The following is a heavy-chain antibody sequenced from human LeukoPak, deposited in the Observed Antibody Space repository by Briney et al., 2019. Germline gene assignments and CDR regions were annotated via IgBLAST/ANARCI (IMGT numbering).Heavy chain of an antibody. D-gene: IGHD3-10*01. J-gene: IGHJ3*02. CDR3: AKDFAYYYGSGVPDAFDI. Sequence: PGGSLRLSCAASGFTFSSYGMSWVRQAPGKGLEWVSAISGSGGSTYYADSVKGRFTISRDNPKNTLYLQMNSLRAEDTAVYYCAKDFAYYYGSGVPDAFDIWGQGTMVTVSS. CDR1: GFTFSSYG. V-gene: IGHV3-23*01. CDR2: ISGSGGST.